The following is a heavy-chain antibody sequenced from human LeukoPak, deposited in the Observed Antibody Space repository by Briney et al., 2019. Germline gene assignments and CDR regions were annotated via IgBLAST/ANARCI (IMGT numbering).Heavy chain of an antibody. CDR2: IRSDGNNK. D-gene: IGHD4-17*01. V-gene: IGHV3-30*02. CDR1: GFIFSNYG. J-gene: IGHJ3*02. CDR3: AKESMTTVTTDAFDI. Sequence: GRSQRLSCAASGFIFSNYGMHWVRQAPGKGLEWVAFIRSDGNNKYYADSVKGRFTISRDNSKNTLYLQMNSLRAEDTALYYCAKESMTTVTTDAFDIWGQGTMVTVSS.